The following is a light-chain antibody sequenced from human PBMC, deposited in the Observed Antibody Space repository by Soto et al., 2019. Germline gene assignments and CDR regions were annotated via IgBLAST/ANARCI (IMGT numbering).Light chain of an antibody. CDR1: ESVGNN. J-gene: IGKJ2*01. V-gene: IGKV3-15*01. CDR2: GAS. CDR3: QQYIDWPET. Sequence: EIVMTQSPATLSVSPGERVTLSCRASESVGNNLAWYQQKPGQAPSLLISGASTRVTGIPARFSGSGSGTEFTLTISSLQSEDFAVYYCQQYIDWPETFGQGTKVEIK.